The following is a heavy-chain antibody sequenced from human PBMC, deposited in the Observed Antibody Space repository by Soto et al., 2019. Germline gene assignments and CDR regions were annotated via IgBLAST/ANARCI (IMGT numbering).Heavy chain of an antibody. D-gene: IGHD1-20*01. J-gene: IGHJ4*02. CDR2: ISYEGGTK. V-gene: IGHV3-30-3*01. CDR3: VRGNWNDETLFDY. CDR1: GFTFSTYA. Sequence: GGSLRLSCAASGFTFSTYAMHWVRQAPGKGLEWVTVISYEGGTKHYADSVKGRFSVSRDNSKNTVYLQMNSLRGEDTAVYYCVRGNWNDETLFDYWGQGSLVTVSS.